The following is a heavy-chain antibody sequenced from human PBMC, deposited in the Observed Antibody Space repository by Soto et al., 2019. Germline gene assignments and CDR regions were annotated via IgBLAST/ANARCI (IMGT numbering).Heavy chain of an antibody. D-gene: IGHD6-19*01. CDR2: ISGSGGST. V-gene: IGHV3-23*01. Sequence: EVQLLESGGGLVQPGGSLRLSCTASGFTFSSYAMNWVRQAPGKGLEWVSVISGSGGSTYYADSVKGRFTISRDNSKNKLYLQMNSLRAEDTAVYYCASGTSGWYFDYWGQGTLVTVSS. J-gene: IGHJ4*02. CDR1: GFTFSSYA. CDR3: ASGTSGWYFDY.